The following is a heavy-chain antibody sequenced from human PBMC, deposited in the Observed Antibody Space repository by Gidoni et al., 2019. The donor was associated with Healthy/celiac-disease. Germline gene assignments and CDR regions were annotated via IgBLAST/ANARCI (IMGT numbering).Heavy chain of an antibody. Sequence: QVQLQQWGAGLLKPSETLSLTCAVSGGSFSGYYWSWIRQTPGKGLEWIGEINHSGSTNYNPSIKSRVNISVDTSKNQFSLKLSSVTAAETAVYYGARGRGGYMATIIGFDYWGQGTLVTVSS. CDR3: ARGRGGYMATIIGFDY. V-gene: IGHV4-34*01. J-gene: IGHJ4*02. D-gene: IGHD5-12*01. CDR2: INHSGST. CDR1: GGSFSGYY.